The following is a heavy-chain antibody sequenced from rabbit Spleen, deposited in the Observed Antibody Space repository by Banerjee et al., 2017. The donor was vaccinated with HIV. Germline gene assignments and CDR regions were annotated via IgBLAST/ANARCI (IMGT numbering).Heavy chain of an antibody. J-gene: IGHJ4*01. D-gene: IGHD2-1*01. CDR2: LDAGSTGNT. CDR3: ARRSAGGDNTYNL. CDR1: GFDFSTNYY. Sequence: QSLEESGGDLVKPGASLTLTCKASGFDFSTNYYMCWVRQAPGKGLDWIACLDAGSTGNTYYASWAKGRFTISKTSSTTVTLQMTSLTAADTATYFCARRSAGGDNTYNLWGPGTLVTVS. V-gene: IGHV1S40*01.